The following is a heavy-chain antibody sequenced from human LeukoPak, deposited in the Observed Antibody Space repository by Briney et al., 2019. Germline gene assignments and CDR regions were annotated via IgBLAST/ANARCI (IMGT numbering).Heavy chain of an antibody. Sequence: SETLSLTCTVSGVSISSSNSYWGWIRQPPGKGLEWIGSIYYSGNTYYNASLKSQVSISIDTSKNQFSLRLTSVTAADTAVYYCARQTGSGLFILPGGQGTLVIVSS. CDR2: IYYSGNT. V-gene: IGHV4-39*01. D-gene: IGHD3/OR15-3a*01. CDR3: ARQTGSGLFILP. CDR1: GVSISSSNSY. J-gene: IGHJ4*02.